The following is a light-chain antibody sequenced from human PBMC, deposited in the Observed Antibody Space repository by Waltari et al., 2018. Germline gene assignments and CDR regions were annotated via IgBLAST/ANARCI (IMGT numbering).Light chain of an antibody. CDR2: GTN. CDR1: SPRPSY. CDR3: SSRDSSASHVL. Sequence: SSELTQDPAVSVALGQTFRITCPGDSPRPSYASWYQQKSGQAPVLVLFGTNKRPPGIPDRFSGYDSETTTSLTITGAQAEDEADYYCSSRDSSASHVLFGRGTRLTVL. V-gene: IGLV3-19*01. J-gene: IGLJ2*01.